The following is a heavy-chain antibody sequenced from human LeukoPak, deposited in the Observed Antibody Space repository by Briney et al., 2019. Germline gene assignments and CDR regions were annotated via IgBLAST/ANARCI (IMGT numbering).Heavy chain of an antibody. CDR1: GDSISSGDYY. Sequence: SETLSLTCTVSGDSISSGDYYWSWIRQPPGKGLEWIGYIYYSGSTYYNPSPKSRVTISVDTSKNQFSLKLSSVTAADTAVYYCARVIRGDSSGWYWFDPRGQGTLVTVSS. V-gene: IGHV4-30-4*08. CDR3: ARVIRGDSSGWYWFDP. CDR2: IYYSGST. D-gene: IGHD6-19*01. J-gene: IGHJ5*02.